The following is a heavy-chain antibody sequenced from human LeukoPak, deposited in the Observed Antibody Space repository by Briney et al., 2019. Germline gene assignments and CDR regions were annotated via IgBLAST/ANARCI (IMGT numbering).Heavy chain of an antibody. J-gene: IGHJ4*02. CDR1: GASVSSARYH. CDR2: IHYSGST. V-gene: IGHV4-61*01. D-gene: IGHD5-18*01. CDR3: ARAISGYRDAYAY. Sequence: SETLSLTCTVSGASVSSARYHWMWIRQPPGKGLEYIGNIHYSGSTDYKPSLQSRVTISVDTSKNQFSLKLSSVTAADTAVYYCARAISGYRDAYAYWGQGTLVTVSS.